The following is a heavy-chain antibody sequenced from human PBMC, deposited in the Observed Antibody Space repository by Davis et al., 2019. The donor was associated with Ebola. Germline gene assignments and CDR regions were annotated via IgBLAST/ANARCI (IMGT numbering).Heavy chain of an antibody. CDR1: GYTFTSNG. D-gene: IGHD6-25*01. J-gene: IGHJ6*02. V-gene: IGHV1-18*01. CDR3: VRERPRDYYYYGMDV. Sequence: AASVKVSCKASGYTFTSNGISWVRQAPGQGLEWMGWISAYNGNTNYAQKLQGRVTMTTDRSTSTAYMELRSLRSDDTAVYYCVRERPRDYYYYGMDVWGQGTTVTVSS. CDR2: ISAYNGNT.